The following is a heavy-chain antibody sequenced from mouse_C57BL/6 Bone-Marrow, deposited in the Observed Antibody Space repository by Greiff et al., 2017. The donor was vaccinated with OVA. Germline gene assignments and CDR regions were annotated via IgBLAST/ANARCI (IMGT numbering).Heavy chain of an antibody. Sequence: EVKVVESGGGLVKPGGSLKLSCAASGFTFSSYAMSWVRQTPEKRLEWVATISDGGSYTYYPDNVKGRFTISRDNAKNNLYLQMSHLKSEDTAMYYCARKYDYGIYAMDYWGQGTSVTVSS. CDR2: ISDGGSYT. V-gene: IGHV5-4*03. D-gene: IGHD2-4*01. CDR3: ARKYDYGIYAMDY. J-gene: IGHJ4*01. CDR1: GFTFSSYA.